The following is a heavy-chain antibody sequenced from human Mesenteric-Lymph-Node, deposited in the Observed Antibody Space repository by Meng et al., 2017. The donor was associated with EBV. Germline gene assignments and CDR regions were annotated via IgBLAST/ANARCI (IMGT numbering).Heavy chain of an antibody. CDR3: ARVWLWFGELGWFDP. CDR1: GYTFTSYG. Sequence: QVQLVRSGAEVKNPGASVKVSCKASGYTFTSYGISWVRQAPGQGLEWMGWISAYNGNTNYAQKLQGRVTMTTDTSTSTAYMELRSLRSDDTAVYYCARVWLWFGELGWFDPWGQGTLVTVSS. J-gene: IGHJ5*02. V-gene: IGHV1-18*01. CDR2: ISAYNGNT. D-gene: IGHD3-10*01.